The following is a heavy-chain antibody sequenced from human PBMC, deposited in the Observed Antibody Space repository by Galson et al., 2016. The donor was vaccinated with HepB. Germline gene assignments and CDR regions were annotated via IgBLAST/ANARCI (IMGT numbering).Heavy chain of an antibody. V-gene: IGHV4-30-2*01. CDR1: GGSIGSGDDS. D-gene: IGHD3-3*01. CDR3: AREHTSGNFFDL. J-gene: IGHJ4*02. Sequence: TLSLTCAVSGGSIGSGDDSWSWIRQPPGKGLEWIGYMYESGSTYYNPSLKSRVTMSLDRSKNQIYLDLTSVTAADTAVYYCAREHTSGNFFDLWGQGTLVTVSS. CDR2: MYESGST.